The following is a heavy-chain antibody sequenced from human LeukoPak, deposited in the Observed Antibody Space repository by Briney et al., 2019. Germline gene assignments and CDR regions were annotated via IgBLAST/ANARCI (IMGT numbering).Heavy chain of an antibody. J-gene: IGHJ3*02. D-gene: IGHD3-3*01. CDR1: GGSISSYY. Sequence: SETLSLTCTVSGGSISSYYWSWIRQPAGKGLEWIGRIYTSGSTNYNPSLKSRVTMSVDTSKNQFSLKLSSVTAADTAVYYCARDLVLRSGYYTGRVAGAFDIWGQGTMVTVSS. CDR2: IYTSGST. CDR3: ARDLVLRSGYYTGRVAGAFDI. V-gene: IGHV4-4*07.